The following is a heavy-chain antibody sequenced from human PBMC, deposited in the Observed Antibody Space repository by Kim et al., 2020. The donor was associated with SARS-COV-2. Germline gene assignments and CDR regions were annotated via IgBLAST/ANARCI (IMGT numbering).Heavy chain of an antibody. Sequence: SETLSLTCAVYGGSFSGYYWSWIRQPPGKGLEWIGEINHSGSTSYNPSLKSRVTISVDTSKNQFSLKLSSVTAADTAVYYCARGGEIAAAGQFDYWGQGTLVTVSS. V-gene: IGHV4-34*01. D-gene: IGHD6-13*01. CDR3: ARGGEIAAAGQFDY. CDR1: GGSFSGYY. J-gene: IGHJ4*02. CDR2: INHSGST.